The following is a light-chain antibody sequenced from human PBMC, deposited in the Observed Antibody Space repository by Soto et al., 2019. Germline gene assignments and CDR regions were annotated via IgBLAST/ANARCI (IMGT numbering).Light chain of an antibody. V-gene: IGKV3-15*01. CDR2: RAS. CDR1: QSVSSN. CDR3: QQYNNWPII. Sequence: EVVMTQSPATLSVSPGERATLYCRASQSVSSNLAWYQQKPGQAPGLLIYRASTRSTGIPARFSGSGSGTEFTLTISSLQSEDFALYYCQQYNNWPIIFGQGTRLEIK. J-gene: IGKJ5*01.